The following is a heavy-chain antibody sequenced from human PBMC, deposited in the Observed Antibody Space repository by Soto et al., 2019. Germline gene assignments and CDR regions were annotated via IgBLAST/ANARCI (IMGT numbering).Heavy chain of an antibody. CDR2: ISGSGGST. CDR1: GFTFSSYA. J-gene: IGHJ4*02. D-gene: IGHD5-18*01. CDR3: ARGPTSSTAEFDY. Sequence: GGSLRLSCVASGFTFSSYAMSWVRQAPGKGLEWVSAISGSGGSTYYADSVTGRFTISRDNSKNKVYLQIDSLGPEDTAVYYCARGPTSSTAEFDYWGKGTLVTVSS. V-gene: IGHV3-23*01.